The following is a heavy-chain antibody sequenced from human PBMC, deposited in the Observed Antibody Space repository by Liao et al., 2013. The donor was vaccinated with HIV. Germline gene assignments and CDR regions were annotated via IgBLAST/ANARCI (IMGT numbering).Heavy chain of an antibody. Sequence: QVQLQQWGAGLLKPSETLSLTCVVDGGSFSGYFWNWIRQPPGEGLEWIGEINYSGSTNYNPSVKSRVTMSVDTSKKQLSLKLQSVTAADTAVYYCVRGVRGAVGRYWFFDLWGRGTLVTVSS. V-gene: IGHV4-34*02. CDR3: VRGVRGAVGRYWFFDL. D-gene: IGHD1-26*01. CDR1: GGSFSGYF. CDR2: INYSGST. J-gene: IGHJ2*01.